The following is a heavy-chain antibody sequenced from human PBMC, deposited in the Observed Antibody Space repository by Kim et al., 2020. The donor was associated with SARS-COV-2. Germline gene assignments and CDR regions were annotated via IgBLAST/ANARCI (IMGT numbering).Heavy chain of an antibody. J-gene: IGHJ4*02. CDR2: IYSSGST. CDR1: GGSISSDIYY. V-gene: IGHV4-39*01. D-gene: IGHD1-7*01. Sequence: SETLSLTCTVSGGSISSDIYYWGWIRQPPGKGLEWIGTIYSSGSTYYNPFLKSRVTISVDTSKNQFSLKLSSVTAADTAVYYCARHHPVGTGTTSLPPPLEYWGQGTLVTVSS. CDR3: ARHHPVGTGTTSLPPPLEY.